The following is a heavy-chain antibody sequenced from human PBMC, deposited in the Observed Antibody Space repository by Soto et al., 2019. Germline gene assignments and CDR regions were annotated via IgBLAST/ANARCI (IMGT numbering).Heavy chain of an antibody. D-gene: IGHD6-19*01. V-gene: IGHV1-69*04. Sequence: ASVKVSCKASGGTFSSYTISWVRQAPGQGLEWMGRINPILGISNYAQKFQGRVTITADKSTSTAYMELSSLRSEDTAVYYCARDVAVDDDYYYYGMDVWGQGTTVTVSS. J-gene: IGHJ6*02. CDR1: GGTFSSYT. CDR2: INPILGIS. CDR3: ARDVAVDDDYYYYGMDV.